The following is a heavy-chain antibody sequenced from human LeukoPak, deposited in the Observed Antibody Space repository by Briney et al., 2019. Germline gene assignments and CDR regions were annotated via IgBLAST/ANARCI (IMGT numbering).Heavy chain of an antibody. Sequence: GGSLRLSCGASGFSLSKFWMSWVRQAPGKGLEWMANIKEDGREKYYVDSVKGRFTISRDNAKNELYLQMNSLRAEDTAVYYCARAQGYFDYWGQGALVTVSS. CDR2: IKEDGREK. D-gene: IGHD3-22*01. J-gene: IGHJ4*02. CDR3: ARAQGYFDY. V-gene: IGHV3-7*01. CDR1: GFSLSKFW.